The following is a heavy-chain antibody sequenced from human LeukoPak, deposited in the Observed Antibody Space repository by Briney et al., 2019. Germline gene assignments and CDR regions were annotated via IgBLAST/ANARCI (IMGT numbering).Heavy chain of an antibody. CDR3: AKANWGSGY. J-gene: IGHJ4*02. Sequence: GGSLRLSCAASGFTFSSYSMNCVRQAPEKGLEWVSYISSSSSTIYYADSVKGRFTISRDNAKNTLDLQMNSLRAEDTAVYYCAKANWGSGYWGQGTLVTVSS. V-gene: IGHV3-48*01. CDR2: ISSSSSTI. D-gene: IGHD7-27*01. CDR1: GFTFSSYS.